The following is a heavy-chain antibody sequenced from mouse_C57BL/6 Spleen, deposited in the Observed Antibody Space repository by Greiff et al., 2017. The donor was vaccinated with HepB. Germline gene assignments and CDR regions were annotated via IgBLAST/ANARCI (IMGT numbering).Heavy chain of an antibody. J-gene: IGHJ4*01. CDR3: ARPRENYDYAMDY. V-gene: IGHV1-52*01. Sequence: QVQLQQPGAELVRPGSSVKLSCKASGYTFTSYWMHWVKQRPIQGLEWIGNIDPSDSETHYNQKFKDKATLTVDKSSSTAYMQLSSLTSEDSTVYYCARPRENYDYAMDYWGQGTSVTVSS. D-gene: IGHD1-1*01. CDR2: IDPSDSET. CDR1: GYTFTSYW.